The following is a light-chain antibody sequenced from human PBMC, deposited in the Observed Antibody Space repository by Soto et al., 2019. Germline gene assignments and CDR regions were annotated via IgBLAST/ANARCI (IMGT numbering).Light chain of an antibody. V-gene: IGKV3D-20*02. CDR1: QSVSSIY. J-gene: IGKJ4*01. CDR2: GVS. CDR3: QQRSNWPLT. Sequence: EIVLTQSPGTLSLSPGERATLSCRASQSVSSIYFAWYQQKRGQAPRLLIYGVSSRATGIPARFSGGGSGTDFTLTISRLEPEDFAVYYCQQRSNWPLTFGGGTKVDI.